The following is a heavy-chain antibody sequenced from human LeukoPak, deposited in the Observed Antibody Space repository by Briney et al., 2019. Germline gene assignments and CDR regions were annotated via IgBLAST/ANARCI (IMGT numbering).Heavy chain of an antibody. J-gene: IGHJ3*02. CDR1: GFTFSSYS. D-gene: IGHD5-18*01. Sequence: GGSLRLSCAASGFTFSSYSMNWVRQAPGKGLEWVSSISSSSSYIYYADSVKGRFTISRDNAKNSLYLQMNSLRAEDTAVYYCARDSADTAMVTRDNAFDIWGQGTMVTVSS. V-gene: IGHV3-21*01. CDR2: ISSSSSYI. CDR3: ARDSADTAMVTRDNAFDI.